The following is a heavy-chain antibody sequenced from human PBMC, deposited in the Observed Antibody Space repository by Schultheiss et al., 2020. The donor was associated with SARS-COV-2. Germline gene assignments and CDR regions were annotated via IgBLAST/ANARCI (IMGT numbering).Heavy chain of an antibody. CDR3: ARLLQLGTYFDY. CDR1: GGSISSYY. D-gene: IGHD5-18*01. V-gene: IGHV4-59*08. CDR2: IYYSGST. Sequence: SETLSLTCTVSGGSISSYYWSWIRQPPGKGLEWIGYIYYSGSTNYNPSLKSRVTISVDTSKNQFSLKLSSVTAADTAVYYCARLLQLGTYFDYWGQGTLVTVAS. J-gene: IGHJ4*02.